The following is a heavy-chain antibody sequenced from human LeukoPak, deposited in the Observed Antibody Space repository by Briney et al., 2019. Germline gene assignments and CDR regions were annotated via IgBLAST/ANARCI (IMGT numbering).Heavy chain of an antibody. D-gene: IGHD5-12*01. CDR1: GLTFSSHW. Sequence: GGSLRLSCAASGLTFSSHWMHWVRQAPGKGLEWVANIKQDGSEKYYVDSVKGRFTISRDNAKNSLYLQMNSLRAEDTAVYYCARVYSGYDTLYYFDYWGQGTLVTVSS. CDR2: IKQDGSEK. CDR3: ARVYSGYDTLYYFDY. V-gene: IGHV3-7*04. J-gene: IGHJ4*02.